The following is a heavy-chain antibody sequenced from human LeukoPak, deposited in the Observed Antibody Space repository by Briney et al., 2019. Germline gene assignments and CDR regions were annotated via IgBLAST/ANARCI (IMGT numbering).Heavy chain of an antibody. CDR3: AKGGVGYSYGPWGAFDI. CDR2: ISGSGGST. Sequence: GGSLRLPCAASGFTFSSYAMSWVRQAPGKGLEWVSAISGSGGSTYYADSVKGRFTISRDNSKNTLYLQMNSLRAEDTAVYYCAKGGVGYSYGPWGAFDIWGQGTMVTVSS. J-gene: IGHJ3*02. D-gene: IGHD5-18*01. CDR1: GFTFSSYA. V-gene: IGHV3-23*01.